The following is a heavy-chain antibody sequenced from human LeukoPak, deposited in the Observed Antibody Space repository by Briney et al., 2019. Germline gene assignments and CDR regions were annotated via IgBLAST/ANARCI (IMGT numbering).Heavy chain of an antibody. Sequence: GGSLRLSCAASGFTFSSYWMSWVRQAPGKGLEWVANIKQDGSEKYYVDSVKGRFTISRDSAKNSLYLQMNSLRAEDTAVYYCARDGSGYYPNYYFDFWGQGTLVTVSS. D-gene: IGHD3-3*01. CDR3: ARDGSGYYPNYYFDF. J-gene: IGHJ4*02. CDR2: IKQDGSEK. V-gene: IGHV3-7*01. CDR1: GFTFSSYW.